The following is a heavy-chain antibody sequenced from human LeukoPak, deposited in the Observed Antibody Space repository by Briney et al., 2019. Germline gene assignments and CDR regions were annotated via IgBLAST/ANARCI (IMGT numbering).Heavy chain of an antibody. V-gene: IGHV3-49*03. CDR2: IRSKPYGGTT. CDR1: GFTFGDYA. D-gene: IGHD2-2*01. Sequence: GGSLRLSWTASGFTFGDYAMSWFRQAPGKGLEWVGFIRSKPYGGTTENAASVKGRFTISRDDSKSIAYLQMNSLKTEDTAVYYCARGGVYCSSVSCSVDYWGQGILVTVSS. CDR3: ARGGVYCSSVSCSVDY. J-gene: IGHJ4*02.